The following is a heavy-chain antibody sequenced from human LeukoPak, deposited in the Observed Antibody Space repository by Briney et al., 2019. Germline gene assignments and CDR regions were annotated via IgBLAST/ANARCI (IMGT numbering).Heavy chain of an antibody. J-gene: IGHJ4*02. D-gene: IGHD4-17*01. Sequence: GGSLRLSCAASGFTFSSFGMHWVRQAPGKGLEWVAVISYDGSNKYYADSVKGRFTISRDNSKNTLYLQMNSLRAEDTAVYYCAKDSTVTAFDYWGQGTLVTVSS. CDR3: AKDSTVTAFDY. V-gene: IGHV3-30*18. CDR1: GFTFSSFG. CDR2: ISYDGSNK.